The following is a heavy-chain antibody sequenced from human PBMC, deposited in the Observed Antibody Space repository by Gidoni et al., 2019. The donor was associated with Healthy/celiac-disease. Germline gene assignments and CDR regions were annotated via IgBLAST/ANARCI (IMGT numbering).Heavy chain of an antibody. CDR2: INHSGST. Sequence: HVQLQHWGAGLLKPSVTLSLTCAGYGGPFSGYYCSWIRQPPGKGLGWIGEINHSGSTTYNPSLKSRVTISVDTSKNQFSLKLSSVTAADTAVYYCARIAARGLIGYCYYGMDVWGQGTTVTVSS. D-gene: IGHD6-6*01. CDR3: ARIAARGLIGYCYYGMDV. V-gene: IGHV4-34*01. CDR1: GGPFSGYY. J-gene: IGHJ6*02.